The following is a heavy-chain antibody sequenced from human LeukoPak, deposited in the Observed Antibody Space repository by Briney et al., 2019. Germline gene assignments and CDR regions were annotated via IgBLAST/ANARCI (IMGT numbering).Heavy chain of an antibody. CDR1: GGSFSGYY. Sequence: SETLSLTCAVYGGSFSGYYWSWIRQPPGKGLEWIGEINHRGSTNYNPSLKSRVTISVDTSKNQFSLKLSSVTAADTAVYYCARGRSVVPAARFDPWGQGTLVTVSS. J-gene: IGHJ5*02. V-gene: IGHV4-34*01. CDR2: INHRGST. D-gene: IGHD2-2*01. CDR3: ARGRSVVPAARFDP.